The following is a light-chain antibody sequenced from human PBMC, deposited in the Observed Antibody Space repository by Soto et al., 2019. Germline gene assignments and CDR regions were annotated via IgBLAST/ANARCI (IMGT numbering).Light chain of an antibody. CDR2: AAS. V-gene: IGKV1-12*01. Sequence: DIQMTQKPSSVSASIGDRVSITCRASQGISTYLVWYQQKPGKAPKLLIYAASSLQTGVPSRFSGSGSGTDFTLTISSLQPEDFGTYYCQQAISFPITFGQGRRLEIK. CDR1: QGISTY. J-gene: IGKJ5*01. CDR3: QQAISFPIT.